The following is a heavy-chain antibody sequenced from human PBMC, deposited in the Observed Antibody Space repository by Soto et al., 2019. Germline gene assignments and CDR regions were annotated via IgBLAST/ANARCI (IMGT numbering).Heavy chain of an antibody. CDR2: MNRGGEKI. CDR3: VRDRGQPDAFDI. CDR1: ESTFNVYW. Sequence: EVQLVESGGGLVQPGGSLRLSCAASESTFNVYWVHWVRQAPGKGLVWVAHMNRGGEKINYADSVKGRFTISRDHAKNALYLQMNSLRVEDTAVYYCVRDRGQPDAFDIWGQGTVVTVSA. J-gene: IGHJ3*02. D-gene: IGHD1-1*01. V-gene: IGHV3-74*01.